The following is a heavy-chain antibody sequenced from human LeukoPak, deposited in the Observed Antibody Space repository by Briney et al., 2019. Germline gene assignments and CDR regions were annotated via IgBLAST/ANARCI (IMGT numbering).Heavy chain of an antibody. J-gene: IGHJ4*02. V-gene: IGHV5-51*01. Sequence: GASLKISCKGSGYSFTSYWIGWVRQMPGKGLEWMGIIYPGDSDTRYSPSFQGQVTISADKSISTAYLQWSSLKASDTAMYYCARSAMVTGELYYFDYWGQGTLVTVSS. CDR3: ARSAMVTGELYYFDY. D-gene: IGHD5-18*01. CDR2: IYPGDSDT. CDR1: GYSFTSYW.